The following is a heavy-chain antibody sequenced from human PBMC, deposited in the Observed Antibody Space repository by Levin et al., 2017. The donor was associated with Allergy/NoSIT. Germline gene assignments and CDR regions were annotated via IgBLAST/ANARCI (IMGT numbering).Heavy chain of an antibody. D-gene: IGHD3-9*01. V-gene: IGHV3-33*01. CDR2: IWYDGSNK. CDR3: ARGAPYFDWSTSYFDY. Sequence: LSLTCAASGFTFSSYGMHWVRQAPGKGLEWVAVIWYDGSNKYYADSVKGRFTISRDNSKNTLYLQMNSLRAEDTAVYYCARGAPYFDWSTSYFDYWGQGTLVTVSS. CDR1: GFTFSSYG. J-gene: IGHJ4*02.